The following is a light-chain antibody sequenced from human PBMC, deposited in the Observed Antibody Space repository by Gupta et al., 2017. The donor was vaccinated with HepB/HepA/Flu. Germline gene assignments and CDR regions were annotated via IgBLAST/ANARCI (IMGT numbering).Light chain of an antibody. Sequence: EIVLTQSPDTLSLSPGERGTLSCRASRSITTSLAWYQVKEGQSPRLIIYDAVKRAAGIPARFSGSGCGTDFTLTIDSREQADFALYYCQQHSVWPPITFGQGTQVEI. CDR3: QQHSVWPPIT. CDR2: DAV. J-gene: IGKJ5*01. V-gene: IGKV3-11*01. CDR1: RSITTS.